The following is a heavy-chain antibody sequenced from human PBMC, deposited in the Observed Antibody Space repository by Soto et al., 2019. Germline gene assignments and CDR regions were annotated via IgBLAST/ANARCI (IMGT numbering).Heavy chain of an antibody. CDR2: IYPSDSDT. Sequence: GESLKISCKGSGYNFAGYWSALVRQMPGKGLELMGIIYPSDSDTRYRPSFQGQVTISADKSISSAYLQWSSLRASDTAMYYCARGGVSTRTFDYWGQGTPVTVSS. J-gene: IGHJ4*02. D-gene: IGHD3-3*01. CDR1: GYNFAGYW. CDR3: ARGGVSTRTFDY. V-gene: IGHV5-51*01.